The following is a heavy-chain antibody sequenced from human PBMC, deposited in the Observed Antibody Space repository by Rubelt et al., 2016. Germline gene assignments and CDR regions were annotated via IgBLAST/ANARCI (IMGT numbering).Heavy chain of an antibody. CDR2: INAGNGNT. CDR3: ARAQRIRLLMVYAPTFDY. Sequence: QVQLVQSGAEVKKPGASVKVSCKASGYTFTSYAMHWVRQAPGQRLEWMGWINAGNGNTKYSQKFKGRVTITRYTSASTAYMELSSLRSEDTAVYYCARAQRIRLLMVYAPTFDYWGQGTLVTVSS. CDR1: GYTFTSYA. J-gene: IGHJ4*02. D-gene: IGHD2-8*01. V-gene: IGHV1-3*01.